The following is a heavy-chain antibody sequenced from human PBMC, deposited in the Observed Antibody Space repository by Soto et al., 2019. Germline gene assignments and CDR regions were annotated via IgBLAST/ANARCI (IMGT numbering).Heavy chain of an antibody. CDR2: ITDNGGST. J-gene: IGHJ4*02. D-gene: IGHD1-1*01. CDR1: GFTVSRDG. V-gene: IGHV3-23*01. CDR3: AKERATTTAFDY. Sequence: GGPLRLCCAAPGFTVSRDGMSWVREAPGKGLEWVSLITDNGGSTYYADSVKGRFTISRDNTKNTLFLQMNSLRAEDTAVYYCAKERATTTAFDYWGQGALVTVSS.